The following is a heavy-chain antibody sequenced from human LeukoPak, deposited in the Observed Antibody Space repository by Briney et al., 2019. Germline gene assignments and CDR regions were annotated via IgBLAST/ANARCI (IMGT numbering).Heavy chain of an antibody. V-gene: IGHV3-23*01. CDR1: GLTFKNHG. Sequence: PGGSLRLSCAASGLTFKNHGMHWVRQAPGQGLEWVSAISGSGDDTYYADSVKGRFTISRDNSKNTLYLQMNSLRAEDTAVYYCAKKEAMIRGVPYYYDFWGQGTLVTVSS. J-gene: IGHJ4*02. CDR2: ISGSGDDT. CDR3: AKKEAMIRGVPYYYDF. D-gene: IGHD3-10*01.